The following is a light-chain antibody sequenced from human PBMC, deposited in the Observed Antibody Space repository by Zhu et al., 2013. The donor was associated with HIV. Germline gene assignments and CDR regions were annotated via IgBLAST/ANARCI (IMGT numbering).Light chain of an antibody. CDR3: QQYYTYPFI. V-gene: IGKV1-8*01. J-gene: IGKJ3*01. CDR2: AAS. Sequence: AIRMTQSPSSLSASTGDRVTITCRASQPISSYLAWYQQKPGKAPKLLISAASTLQSGVPSRFSGSGSGTDFTLTISCLQSEDFATYYCQQYYTYPFIFGPGTKVDIK. CDR1: QPISSY.